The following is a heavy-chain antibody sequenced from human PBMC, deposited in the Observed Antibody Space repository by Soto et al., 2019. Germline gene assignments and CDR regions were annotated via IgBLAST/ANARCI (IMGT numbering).Heavy chain of an antibody. CDR3: ARESSVITFGGVTRSFDY. V-gene: IGHV4-4*07. J-gene: IGHJ4*02. D-gene: IGHD3-16*01. CDR1: GGSISSYY. CDR2: IYTSGST. Sequence: SETLSLTCTVSGGSISSYYWSWIRQPAGKGLEWIGRIYTSGSTNYNPSLKSRVTMSVDTSKNQFSLKLSSVTAADTAVYYCARESSVITFGGVTRSFDYWGQGTLVTVSS.